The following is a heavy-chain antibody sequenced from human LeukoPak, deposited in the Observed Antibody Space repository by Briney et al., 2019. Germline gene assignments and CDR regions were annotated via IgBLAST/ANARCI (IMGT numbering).Heavy chain of an antibody. CDR2: ISRGSSDI. D-gene: IGHD3-22*01. V-gene: IGHV3-21*01. CDR1: SSIFSSHT. CDR3: AREYDSKGRFDW. J-gene: IGHJ4*02. Sequence: GGSLRLSCAAPSSIFSSHTMNWVRQAPGKGLEWVSSISRGSSDIKYADSVRGRFIISRDNAKNSLFLQLNSLGDEDMGFYYCAREYDSKGRFDWWGQGTLVTVSS.